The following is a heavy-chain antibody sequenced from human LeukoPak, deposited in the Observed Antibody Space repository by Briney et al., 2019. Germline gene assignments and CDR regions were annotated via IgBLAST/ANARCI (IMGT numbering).Heavy chain of an antibody. CDR1: GGSFSGYY. D-gene: IGHD2-2*01. J-gene: IGHJ5*02. Sequence: SETLSLTCAVYGGSFSGYYWSWIRQPPGKGLEWIGEINHSGSTNYNPSLKSRVTISVDTSKNQFSLKLSSVTAADTAVYYCASEREYCSSTSCFNWFDPWGQGTLVTVSS. V-gene: IGHV4-34*01. CDR2: INHSGST. CDR3: ASEREYCSSTSCFNWFDP.